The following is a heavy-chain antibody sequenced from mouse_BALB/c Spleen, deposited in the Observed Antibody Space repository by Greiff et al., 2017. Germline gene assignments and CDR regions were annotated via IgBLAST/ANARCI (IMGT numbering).Heavy chain of an antibody. Sequence: VVESGPELVKPGASVKISCKASGYTFTDYYINWVKQKPGQGLEWIGWIYPGSGNTKYNEKFKGKATLTVDTSSSTAYMQLSSLTSEDTAVYFCARSTMTPPFDYWGQGTTLTVSS. CDR2: IYPGSGNT. V-gene: IGHV1-84*02. J-gene: IGHJ2*01. D-gene: IGHD2-4*01. CDR1: GYTFTDYY. CDR3: ARSTMTPPFDY.